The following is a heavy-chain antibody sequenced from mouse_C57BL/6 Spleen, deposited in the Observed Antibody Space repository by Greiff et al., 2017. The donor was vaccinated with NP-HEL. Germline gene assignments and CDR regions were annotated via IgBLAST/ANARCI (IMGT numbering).Heavy chain of an antibody. CDR1: GYTFTSYD. D-gene: IGHD2-5*01. CDR2: IYPRDGST. Sequence: VQLQQSGPELVKPGASVKLSCKASGYTFTSYDINWVKQRPGQGLEWIGWIYPRDGSTTYNEKFKGKATLTVDTSSSTAYMELHSLTSEDSAVYFCARSGSNYEGPFAYWGQGTLVTVSA. J-gene: IGHJ3*01. V-gene: IGHV1-85*01. CDR3: ARSGSNYEGPFAY.